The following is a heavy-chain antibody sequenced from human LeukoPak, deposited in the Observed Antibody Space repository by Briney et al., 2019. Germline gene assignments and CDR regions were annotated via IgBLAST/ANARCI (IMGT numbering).Heavy chain of an antibody. D-gene: IGHD2-21*02. Sequence: SETLPLTCTVSGGSISSYYWTWIRQPPGKGLEWIGYIHYSGSSRSHPSLNSRVTMSVDTSKSQFSLKLTSVTAADTAVYYCARGRRTAVVTDFDYWGQGILVTVSS. CDR3: ARGRRTAVVTDFDY. CDR1: GGSISSYY. CDR2: IHYSGSS. V-gene: IGHV4-59*01. J-gene: IGHJ4*02.